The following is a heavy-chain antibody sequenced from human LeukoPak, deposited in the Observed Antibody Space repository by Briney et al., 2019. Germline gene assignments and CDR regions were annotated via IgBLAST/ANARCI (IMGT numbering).Heavy chain of an antibody. CDR1: GGSIGSYF. J-gene: IGHJ4*02. D-gene: IGHD4-23*01. V-gene: IGHV4-59*08. CDR3: ATLTTMVTPSYFDY. Sequence: PSETLSLTCTVSGGSIGSYFWSWIRQPPGKGLEWIGYIYYTGITNYNPSLKSRVTISVDTSKNQFSLKLSSVTAADTAVYYCATLTTMVTPSYFDYWGQGTLVTVSS. CDR2: IYYTGIT.